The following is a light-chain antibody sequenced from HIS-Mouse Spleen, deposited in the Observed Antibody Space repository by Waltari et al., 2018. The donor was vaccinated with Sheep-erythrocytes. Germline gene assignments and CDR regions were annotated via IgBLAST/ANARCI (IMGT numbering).Light chain of an antibody. CDR2: EGS. CDR3: CSYAGSSTPWV. J-gene: IGLJ3*02. V-gene: IGLV2-23*01. Sequence: QSALTQPASVSGSPVQSITLSCTGTSRDVRRYTLVSWYQQHPGKAPKLMIYEGSKRPSGVSNRFSGSKSGNTASLTISGLQAEDEADYYCCSYAGSSTPWVFGGGTKLTVL. CDR1: SRDVRRYTL.